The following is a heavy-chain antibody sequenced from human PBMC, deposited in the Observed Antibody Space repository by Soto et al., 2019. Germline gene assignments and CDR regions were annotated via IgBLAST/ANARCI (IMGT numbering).Heavy chain of an antibody. V-gene: IGHV1-18*01. J-gene: IGHJ6*03. D-gene: IGHD3-3*01. Sequence: ASVKVSCXASGYTFTSYGISWVRQAPGQGLEWMGWISAYNGNTNYAQKLQGRVTMTTDTSTSTAYMELRSLRSDDTAVYYCARMASISQVYDFWSGPYYYYMDVWGKGTTVTVSS. CDR3: ARMASISQVYDFWSGPYYYYMDV. CDR1: GYTFTSYG. CDR2: ISAYNGNT.